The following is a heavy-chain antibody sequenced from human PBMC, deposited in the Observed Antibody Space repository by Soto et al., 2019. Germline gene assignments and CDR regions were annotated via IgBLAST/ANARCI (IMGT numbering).Heavy chain of an antibody. CDR2: FDPEDGET. CDR1: GYTLTELS. J-gene: IGHJ3*02. V-gene: IGHV1-24*01. D-gene: IGHD3-16*01. Sequence: ASVYVSCKVSGYTLTELSMHWVRQAPGKGLEWMGGFDPEDGETIYAQKFQGRVTMTEDTSTDTAYMELSSLRSEDTAVYYCATEYLYHSPHRSGELGAFDIWGKGTMVTV. CDR3: ATEYLYHSPHRSGELGAFDI.